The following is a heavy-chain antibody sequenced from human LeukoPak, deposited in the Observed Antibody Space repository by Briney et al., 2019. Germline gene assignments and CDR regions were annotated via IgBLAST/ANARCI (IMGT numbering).Heavy chain of an antibody. CDR1: GFTFSSYS. D-gene: IGHD1-26*01. CDR3: ARAVGASEGVDY. V-gene: IGHV3-21*04. Sequence: PGGSLRLSCAASGFTFSSYSMNWVREAPGKGLEWVSSISSRSSYIYYADSVKGRFTISRDNAKNSLYLQMNSLRAEDTAVYYCARAVGASEGVDYWGQGTLVTVSS. J-gene: IGHJ4*02. CDR2: ISSRSSYI.